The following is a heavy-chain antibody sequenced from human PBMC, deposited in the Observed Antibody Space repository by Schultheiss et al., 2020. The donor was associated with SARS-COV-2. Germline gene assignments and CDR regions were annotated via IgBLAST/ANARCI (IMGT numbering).Heavy chain of an antibody. CDR3: ARREGWNYSGYFDY. CDR1: GGSISSYY. V-gene: IGHV4-59*01. CDR2: IYYSGST. D-gene: IGHD1-7*01. J-gene: IGHJ4*02. Sequence: SQTLSLTCTVSGGSISSYYWSWIRQPPGKGLEWIGFIYYSGSTNYNPALKSRVTISVDTSKNQFSLKLSSVTAADTAVYYCARREGWNYSGYFDYWGQGTLVTVSS.